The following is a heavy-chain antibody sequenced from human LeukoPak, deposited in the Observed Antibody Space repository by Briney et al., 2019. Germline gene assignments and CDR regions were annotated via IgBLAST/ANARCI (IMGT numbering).Heavy chain of an antibody. CDR1: GGSISSYY. J-gene: IGHJ4*02. CDR3: ARGTYDFWSGYYIFDY. CDR2: IYYSGST. D-gene: IGHD3-3*01. Sequence: SETLSLTCTVSGGSISSYYWSWIRQPPGKGLEWIGYIYYSGSTNYNPSLKSRVTISVDTSKNQFSLKLSSVTAADTAVYYCARGTYDFWSGYYIFDYWGQGPLVTVS. V-gene: IGHV4-59*01.